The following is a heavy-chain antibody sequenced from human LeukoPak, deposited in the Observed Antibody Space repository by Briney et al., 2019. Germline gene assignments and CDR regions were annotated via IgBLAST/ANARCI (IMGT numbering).Heavy chain of an antibody. Sequence: QAGGSLRLSCAASGFTLRNYWMRWVRQAPGKGLEWVANIKEDGSEKSYVASVRGRFTVSIDHAKNSLYLQMSSLRVEDSAVYYCASTSGPWGQGTLVTVSS. V-gene: IGHV3-7*01. D-gene: IGHD1-26*01. J-gene: IGHJ5*02. CDR3: ASTSGP. CDR2: IKEDGSEK. CDR1: GFTLRNYW.